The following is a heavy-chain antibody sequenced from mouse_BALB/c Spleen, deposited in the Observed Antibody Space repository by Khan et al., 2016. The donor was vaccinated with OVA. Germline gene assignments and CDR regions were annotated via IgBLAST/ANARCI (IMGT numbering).Heavy chain of an antibody. CDR3: ATRYGNPFAY. CDR1: GFNIKDTY. D-gene: IGHD2-1*01. CDR2: IDPANGDI. Sequence: EVQLQESGAELVKPGASVKLSCTASGFNIKDTYIYWLKHRPEQGPEWIGRIDPANGDIKYVPKFQDKATLTADTSSNTAYLQVSRLTSEDTAVYYCATRYGNPFAYWGQGTLVSVSA. V-gene: IGHV14-3*02. J-gene: IGHJ3*01.